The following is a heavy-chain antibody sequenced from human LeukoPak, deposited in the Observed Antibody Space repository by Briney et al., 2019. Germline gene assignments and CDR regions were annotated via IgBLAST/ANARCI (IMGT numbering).Heavy chain of an antibody. CDR3: ARGRYSYTGSWFDP. Sequence: ASVKVSCKASGGTFSSYAISWVRQAPGQGLEWMGGIIPIFGTANYAQKFQGRVTITADESTSTAYMELSSLRSEDTAVYYCARGRYSYTGSWFDPWGQGTLVTVSS. CDR2: IIPIFGTA. D-gene: IGHD5-18*01. J-gene: IGHJ5*02. CDR1: GGTFSSYA. V-gene: IGHV1-69*01.